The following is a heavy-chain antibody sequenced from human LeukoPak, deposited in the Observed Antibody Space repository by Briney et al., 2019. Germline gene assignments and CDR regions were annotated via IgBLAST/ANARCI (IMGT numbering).Heavy chain of an antibody. CDR2: INPSGGST. V-gene: IGHV1-46*01. Sequence: ASVKVSCEASGYTFTSYYMHWVRQAPGQGLEWMGIINPSGGSTSYAQKFQGRVTMTRDTSTSTVYMELSSLRSEDTAVYYCAREYYYDSSGYPIDYWGQGTLVTVSS. J-gene: IGHJ4*02. CDR1: GYTFTSYY. D-gene: IGHD3-22*01. CDR3: AREYYYDSSGYPIDY.